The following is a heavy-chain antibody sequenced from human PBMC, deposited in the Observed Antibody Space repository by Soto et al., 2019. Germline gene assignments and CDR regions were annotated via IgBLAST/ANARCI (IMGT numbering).Heavy chain of an antibody. Sequence: SETLSLTCTVSGGSISSYYWSWIRQPPGKGLEWIGYIYYSGSTNYNPSLKSRVTISVDTSKNLFSLKLSSVTAADTAVYYCARQQTIFGVVTYVDYWGQGTLVTVSS. J-gene: IGHJ4*02. CDR1: GGSISSYY. CDR2: IYYSGST. D-gene: IGHD3-3*01. CDR3: ARQQTIFGVVTYVDY. V-gene: IGHV4-59*08.